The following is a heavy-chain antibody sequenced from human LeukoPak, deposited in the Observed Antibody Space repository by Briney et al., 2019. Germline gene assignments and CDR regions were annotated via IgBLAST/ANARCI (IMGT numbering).Heavy chain of an antibody. J-gene: IGHJ6*03. CDR3: ARDRVGATLVGRRENYYYMDV. D-gene: IGHD1-26*01. CDR1: GFTFSSYA. V-gene: IGHV3-23*01. CDR2: ISGSGGST. Sequence: GGSLRLSCAASGFTFSSYAMSWVRQAPGKGLGWVSAISGSGGSTYYADSVKGRFTISRDNSKNTLYLQMNSLRAEDTAVYYCARDRVGATLVGRRENYYYMDVWGKGTTVTVSS.